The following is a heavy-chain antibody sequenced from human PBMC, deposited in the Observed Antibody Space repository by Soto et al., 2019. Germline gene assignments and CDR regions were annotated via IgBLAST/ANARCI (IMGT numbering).Heavy chain of an antibody. Sequence: QVQLVQSGAEVKKPGSSVKVSCKASGGTFSSYAISWVRQAPGQGLEWMGGIIPIFGTANYAQKFQGRVTITADESTSTAYMELSSLSSEDTAVYYCARLGYCSGGTSPGSGYGMDVWGQGTTVTVSS. D-gene: IGHD2-15*01. V-gene: IGHV1-69*01. CDR2: IIPIFGTA. CDR3: ARLGYCSGGTSPGSGYGMDV. CDR1: GGTFSSYA. J-gene: IGHJ6*02.